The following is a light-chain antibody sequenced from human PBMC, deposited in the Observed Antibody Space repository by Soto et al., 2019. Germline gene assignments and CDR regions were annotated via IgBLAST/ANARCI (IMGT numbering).Light chain of an antibody. CDR2: SNN. CDR3: AAWDDSLNGWV. CDR1: SSNIGSNT. V-gene: IGLV1-44*01. J-gene: IGLJ3*02. Sequence: QSVLTQPPSASGTPGQRVTISCSGSSSNIGSNTVNWYQQLPGTAPKLLIYSNNQRPSGAPDRFSGSKSGTSASLAISGLQSEDEADYYCAAWDDSLNGWVFGGGTPLTVL.